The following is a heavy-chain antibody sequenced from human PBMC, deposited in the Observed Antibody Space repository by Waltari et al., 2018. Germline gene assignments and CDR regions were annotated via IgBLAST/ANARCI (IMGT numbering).Heavy chain of an antibody. V-gene: IGHV3-7*01. CDR1: GFTFSSYW. Sequence: EVQLVESGGGLVQPGGSLRLSCAASGFTFSSYWMSWVRQAPGKGLEWVANIKQDGSEKYYVDSVKGRFTISRDNAKNSLYLQMNSLRAKDTAVYYCAGLLAKIAPGWFDPWGQGTLVTVSS. CDR3: AGLLAKIAPGWFDP. J-gene: IGHJ5*02. D-gene: IGHD2-15*01. CDR2: IKQDGSEK.